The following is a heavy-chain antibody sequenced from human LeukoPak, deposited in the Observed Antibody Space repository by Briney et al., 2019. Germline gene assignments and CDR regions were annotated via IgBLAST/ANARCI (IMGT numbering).Heavy chain of an antibody. V-gene: IGHV1-2*06. J-gene: IGHJ4*02. CDR1: GYTFTAYF. Sequence: ASVKVSCKASGYTFTAYFMHWVRQAPGQGLEWMGRVNPNSGVTNSIQKFQGRVTMTRDTSISTAYMELSGLRSDDTAVHYCARQWLPNGYFDYWAQGTLVAVSS. D-gene: IGHD6-19*01. CDR3: ARQWLPNGYFDY. CDR2: VNPNSGVT.